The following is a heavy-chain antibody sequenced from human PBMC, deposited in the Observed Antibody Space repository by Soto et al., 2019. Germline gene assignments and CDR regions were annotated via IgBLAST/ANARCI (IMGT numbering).Heavy chain of an antibody. Sequence: QVKLVQSGAEVKEPGASVKVSCKASGDTFTAYGFHWVRQAPGHRLEWMGWINAGNGDTKYSQKFQDRVTITRDTSASIAYMEMSSLRSEDTTVYYCARDVSSSIDCWGQGTLVTVSS. CDR2: INAGNGDT. D-gene: IGHD6-6*01. J-gene: IGHJ4*02. CDR3: ARDVSSSIDC. CDR1: GDTFTAYG. V-gene: IGHV1-3*01.